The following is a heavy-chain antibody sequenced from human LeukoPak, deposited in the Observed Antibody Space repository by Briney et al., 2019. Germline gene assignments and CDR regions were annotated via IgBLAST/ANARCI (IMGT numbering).Heavy chain of an antibody. CDR2: IYHSGST. V-gene: IGHV4-30-2*01. CDR3: ARGVGGSYYDR. CDR1: GGPNSSGGYS. Sequence: SQTLSLTCAVSGGPNSSGGYSWSWVRQPPGKGLEWIGYIYHSGSTYYNPSLKSRVTISVDRSKNQFSLKLSSVTAADTAVYYCARGVGGSYYDRWGQGTLVTVSS. J-gene: IGHJ4*02. D-gene: IGHD1-26*01.